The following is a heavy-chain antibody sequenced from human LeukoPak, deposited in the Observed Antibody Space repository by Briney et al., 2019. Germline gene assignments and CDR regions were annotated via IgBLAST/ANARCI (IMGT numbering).Heavy chain of an antibody. CDR3: ARNVRGTTDDY. CDR2: ISIYNGNR. D-gene: IGHD1-7*01. Sequence: ASVKVSCKTSGYTFTNYGISWVRQVPGQGFEWMGGISIYNGNRNYAQKFQGRVTMTTDTSTSTAYMEMRSLRSDDTAVYYCARNVRGTTDDYWGQGTQVTVSS. V-gene: IGHV1-18*01. CDR1: GYTFTNYG. J-gene: IGHJ4*02.